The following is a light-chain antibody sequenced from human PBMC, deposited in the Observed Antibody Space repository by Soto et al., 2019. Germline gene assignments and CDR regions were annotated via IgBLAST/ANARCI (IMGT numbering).Light chain of an antibody. J-gene: IGKJ1*01. Sequence: DIQMTQSPSTLSASVGDRVTITCRASQSISSWLAWYQQKPGKAPSLLIYKASSLESGVPSRFSGSGSGTEFTLTISSLQPDDFATYYCQQYNSYLWTFGQGTKVDIK. V-gene: IGKV1-5*03. CDR3: QQYNSYLWT. CDR2: KAS. CDR1: QSISSW.